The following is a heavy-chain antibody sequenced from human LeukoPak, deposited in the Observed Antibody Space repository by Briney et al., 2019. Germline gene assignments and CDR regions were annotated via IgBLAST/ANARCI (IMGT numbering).Heavy chain of an antibody. J-gene: IGHJ5*02. CDR2: INTNTGNP. Sequence: ASVKVSCKASGYTFTSYAMNWVRQAPGQGLEWMGWINTNTGNPTYAQGFTGRFVFSLDTSVSTAYLQISSLKAEDTAVYYCARAKRGWRRPRHAYNWFDPWGQGTLVTVSS. V-gene: IGHV7-4-1*02. D-gene: IGHD5-24*01. CDR3: ARAKRGWRRPRHAYNWFDP. CDR1: GYTFTSYA.